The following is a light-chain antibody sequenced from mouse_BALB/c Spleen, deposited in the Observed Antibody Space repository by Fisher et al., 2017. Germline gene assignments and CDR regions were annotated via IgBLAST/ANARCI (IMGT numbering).Light chain of an antibody. CDR1: SSVSY. J-gene: IGKJ5*01. CDR2: DTS. CDR3: QQYHSYPLT. V-gene: IGKV4-59*01. Sequence: IVLTQSTAIMSASLGEEITLTCSASSSVSYMHWYQQKSGTSPKRWIYDTSKLASGVPARFSGSGSGTSYSLTISRMEAEDAATYYCQQYHSYPLTFGAGTKLELK.